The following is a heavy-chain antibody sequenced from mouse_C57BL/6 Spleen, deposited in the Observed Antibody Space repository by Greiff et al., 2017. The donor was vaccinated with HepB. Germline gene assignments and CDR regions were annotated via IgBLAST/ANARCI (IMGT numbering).Heavy chain of an antibody. CDR2: IDPSDSYT. Sequence: QVQLKQPGAELVKPGASVKLSCKASGYTFTSYWMQWVKQRPGQGLEWIGEIDPSDSYTNYNQKFKGKATLTVDTSSSTAYMQLSSLTSEDSAVYYCARTYYPYAMDYWGQGTSVTVSS. CDR3: ARTYYPYAMDY. V-gene: IGHV1-50*01. D-gene: IGHD2-10*01. CDR1: GYTFTSYW. J-gene: IGHJ4*01.